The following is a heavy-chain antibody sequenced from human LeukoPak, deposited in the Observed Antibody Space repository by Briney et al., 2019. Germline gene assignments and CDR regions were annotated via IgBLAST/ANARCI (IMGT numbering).Heavy chain of an antibody. Sequence: GASVKVSCKASGYNYKTYGISWVRQAPGQGLEWMGWISAYNGNTNYAQKLQGRVTMTTDTSTSTAYIELRSLRSDDTAVYYCARGRAYGGYRLGYYYYYYMDVWGKGTTVTVSS. D-gene: IGHD5-12*01. V-gene: IGHV1-18*01. CDR3: ARGRAYGGYRLGYYYYYYMDV. J-gene: IGHJ6*03. CDR2: ISAYNGNT. CDR1: GYNYKTYG.